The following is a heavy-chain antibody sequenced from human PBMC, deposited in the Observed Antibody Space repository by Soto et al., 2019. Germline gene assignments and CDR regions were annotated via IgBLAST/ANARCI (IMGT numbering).Heavy chain of an antibody. V-gene: IGHV3-48*03. J-gene: IGHJ5*02. CDR3: AREHGYQVHSLYNWFDP. CDR1: GFTFSNYE. Sequence: GGSLRLSCAASGFTFSNYEMNWVRQAPGKEPEWISYIGTSGDTMYYADSVRGRFTVSRDNAKNSLFLQMTSLRAEDTAVYYCAREHGYQVHSLYNWFDPWGQGALVTVSS. CDR2: IGTSGDTM. D-gene: IGHD1-1*01.